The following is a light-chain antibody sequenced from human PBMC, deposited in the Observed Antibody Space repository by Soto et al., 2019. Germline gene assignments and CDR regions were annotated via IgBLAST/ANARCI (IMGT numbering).Light chain of an antibody. CDR1: QSVSSSY. J-gene: IGKJ5*01. CDR2: GAS. V-gene: IGKV3-20*01. Sequence: EIVLTQSPGTLSLCPGERATLSCRASQSVSSSYLGWYHQKPGHAPSLLIHGASSRATGIQDRFSGRGSGTDFTLTTSRLAPEDFAVYYCKQYGSSTITFGQGTRLDLK. CDR3: KQYGSSTIT.